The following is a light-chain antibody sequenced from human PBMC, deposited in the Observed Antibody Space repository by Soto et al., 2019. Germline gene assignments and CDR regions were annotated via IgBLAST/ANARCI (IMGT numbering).Light chain of an antibody. V-gene: IGKV1-39*01. Sequence: DIQMTQSPSSLSASVGDRVTITCRASQSISSYLNWYQQKPGKAPKLLIYAASSLQSGVPSRFSGSGSGTDFPLTISSLHPEHFATYCCQQSYSPLFPFGPGTKVDT. CDR2: AAS. CDR1: QSISSY. CDR3: QQSYSPLFP. J-gene: IGKJ3*01.